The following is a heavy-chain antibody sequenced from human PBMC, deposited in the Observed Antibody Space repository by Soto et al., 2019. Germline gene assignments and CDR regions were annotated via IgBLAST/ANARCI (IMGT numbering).Heavy chain of an antibody. Sequence: SETLSLTCGVSGGTVASSHRWSWVRQSPGRGLEWIGNVYHTGDTNFNPSLQSRVTFSVDKSNNQFSLRLTSVTAADTAVYFCAREIVTAGGNNYFDPWGPGTLVTVSS. V-gene: IGHV4-4*02. CDR1: GGTVASSHR. CDR3: AREIVTAGGNNYFDP. J-gene: IGHJ5*02. D-gene: IGHD2-21*02. CDR2: VYHTGDT.